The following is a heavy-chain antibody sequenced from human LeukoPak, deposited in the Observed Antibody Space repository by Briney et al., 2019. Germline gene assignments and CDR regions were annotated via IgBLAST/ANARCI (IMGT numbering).Heavy chain of an antibody. Sequence: SETLSLTCTVSGGSISSGSYYWSWIRQPAGKGLEWIGRIYTSGSTNYNPSLKSRVTISVDTSKNQFSLKLSSVTAADTAVYYCARDYMDVWGKGTTVTVSS. CDR1: GGSISSGSYY. CDR2: IYTSGST. CDR3: ARDYMDV. J-gene: IGHJ6*03. V-gene: IGHV4-61*02.